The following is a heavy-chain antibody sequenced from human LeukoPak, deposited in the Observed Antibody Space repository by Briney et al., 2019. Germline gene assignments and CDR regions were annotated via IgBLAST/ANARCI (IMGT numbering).Heavy chain of an antibody. CDR2: ISYDGSNK. V-gene: IGHV3-30*01. CDR1: GFTFSSYA. CDR3: ARDAAAAGSMGLDY. D-gene: IGHD6-13*01. J-gene: IGHJ4*02. Sequence: GSLRLSCAASGFTFSSYAMHWVRQAPGKGLEWVAVISYDGSNKYYADSVKGRFTISRDNSKNTLYLQMNSLRAEDTAVYYCARDAAAAGSMGLDYWGQGTLVTVSS.